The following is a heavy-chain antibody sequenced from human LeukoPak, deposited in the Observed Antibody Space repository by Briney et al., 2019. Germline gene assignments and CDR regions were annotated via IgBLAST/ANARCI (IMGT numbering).Heavy chain of an antibody. D-gene: IGHD5-18*01. CDR2: IYYSGST. J-gene: IGHJ4*02. Sequence: SETLSLTCTVSGGSIRSYYWSWIRQPPGKGLEWIGYIYYSGSTNYNPSLKSRVTISVDTSKNQFSLKLNSVTAADTAVYYCAGQWIQLYYYWGQGTLVTVSS. CDR1: GGSIRSYY. V-gene: IGHV4-59*08. CDR3: AGQWIQLYYY.